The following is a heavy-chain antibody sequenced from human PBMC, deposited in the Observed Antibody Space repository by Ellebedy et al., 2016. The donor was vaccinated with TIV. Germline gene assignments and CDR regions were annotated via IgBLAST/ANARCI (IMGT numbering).Heavy chain of an antibody. Sequence: GGSLRLXXAASGFTFSSYAISWVRQAPGMGLEWVSAISGSGGSTYYADAVKGRFTSSRDNSKNTLYLQMNSLRAEDTAVYYCAKDDEAGWGQGTLVTVSS. CDR1: GFTFSSYA. J-gene: IGHJ4*02. D-gene: IGHD6-19*01. CDR2: ISGSGGST. V-gene: IGHV3-23*01. CDR3: AKDDEAG.